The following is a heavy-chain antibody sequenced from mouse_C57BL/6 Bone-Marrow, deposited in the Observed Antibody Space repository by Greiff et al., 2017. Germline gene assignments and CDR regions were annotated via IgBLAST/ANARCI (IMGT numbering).Heavy chain of an antibody. CDR1: YFAFMASA. D-gene: IGHD1-1*01. CDR3: ARSGYYYGSSYYAMDY. V-gene: IGHV1-49*01. J-gene: IGHJ4*01. Sequence: LQQSGAELVRPGSSVKLSCKASYFAFMASAMHWVKQRPGHGLEWIGSFTMYSDATEYSENFKGKATLTANTSSSTAYMELSSLTSEDSAVYYCARSGYYYGSSYYAMDYWGQGTSVTVSS. CDR2: FTMYSDAT.